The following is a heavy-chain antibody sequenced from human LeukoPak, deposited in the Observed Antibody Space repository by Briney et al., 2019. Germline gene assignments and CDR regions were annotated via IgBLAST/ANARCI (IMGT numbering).Heavy chain of an antibody. CDR2: IHAIGST. V-gene: IGHV4-4*07. CDR1: GGPMSDSY. D-gene: IGHD3-22*01. Sequence: SETLSPTCTVSGGPMSDSYWYWIRHSAAAGMEWIGRIHAIGSTNYNPSLKSRVIISLDTSKSQFSLSLSAVTAADTATYCCARILDRDAWGQETLVTVS. CDR3: ARILDRDA. J-gene: IGHJ3*01.